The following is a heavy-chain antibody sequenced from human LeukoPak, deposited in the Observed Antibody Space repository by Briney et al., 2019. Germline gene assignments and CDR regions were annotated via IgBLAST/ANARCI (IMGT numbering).Heavy chain of an antibody. V-gene: IGHV1-18*01. D-gene: IGHD4-23*01. CDR1: GYTFTSYG. Sequence: ASVKVSCKASGYTFTSYGISWVRQAPGQGLEWMGWISAYNGNTNYAQKLQGRVTMTTDTSTSTAYMELRSLRSDDTAVYYCAKSRFPGGNSGFYYFDFWGQGTLVTVSS. CDR3: AKSRFPGGNSGFYYFDF. J-gene: IGHJ4*02. CDR2: ISAYNGNT.